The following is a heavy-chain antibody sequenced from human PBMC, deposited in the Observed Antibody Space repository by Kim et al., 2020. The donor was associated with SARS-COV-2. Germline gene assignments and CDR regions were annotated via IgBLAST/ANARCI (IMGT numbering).Heavy chain of an antibody. D-gene: IGHD1-7*01. CDR1: GFTLTTYA. V-gene: IGHV3-23*01. Sequence: GGSLRLSCAASGFTLTTYAISWVRRAPGKGLEWLSAIVGGGGSTYYADSVKGRFTISGDNSRNTLYLQMNSLRAEDTAVYYCAKLPNYDSTNVDFCGQGTLDTVST. J-gene: IGHJ4*02. CDR2: IVGGGGST. CDR3: AKLPNYDSTNVDF.